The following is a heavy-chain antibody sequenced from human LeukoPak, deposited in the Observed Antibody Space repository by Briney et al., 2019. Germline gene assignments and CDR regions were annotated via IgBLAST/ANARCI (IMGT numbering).Heavy chain of an antibody. J-gene: IGHJ4*02. Sequence: GGSLRLSCAASGFTFSNNGMHWVRQAPGKGLEWVAFIWYDGTNKYYADSVKGRFSISRDNSKNALYLQMNSLRAEDTAVYYCARDRGNSYFDYWGQGTLVTVSS. CDR2: IWYDGTNK. V-gene: IGHV3-33*01. D-gene: IGHD4-23*01. CDR3: ARDRGNSYFDY. CDR1: GFTFSNNG.